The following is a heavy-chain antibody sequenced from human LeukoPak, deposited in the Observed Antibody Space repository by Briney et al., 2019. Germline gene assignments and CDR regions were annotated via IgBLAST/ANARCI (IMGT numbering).Heavy chain of an antibody. V-gene: IGHV1-18*01. CDR2: ISAYNGNT. J-gene: IGHJ4*02. CDR3: ARVHPDPYCSSTSCYFLFFDY. CDR1: GYTFTSYG. Sequence: GASVKVSRKASGYTFTSYGISWVRQAPGQGLEWMGWISAYNGNTNYAQKLQGRVTMTTDTSTSTAYMELRSLRSDDTAVYYCARVHPDPYCSSTSCYFLFFDYWGQGTLVTVSS. D-gene: IGHD2-2*01.